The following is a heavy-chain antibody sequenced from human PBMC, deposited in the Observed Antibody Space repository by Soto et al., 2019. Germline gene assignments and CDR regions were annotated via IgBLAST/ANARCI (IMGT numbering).Heavy chain of an antibody. CDR1: KFTFSSYW. J-gene: IGHJ4*02. Sequence: EVQLVESGGGLVQPGGSLRLSCAASKFTFSSYWMNWVRQAPGKGLERVANIKQDGSEKYYVDSVKGRFTISRDNAKNALYLQMNSLRAEDTAVYYCAGGGGWVIDSWGQGALVTVSS. CDR3: AGGGGWVIDS. D-gene: IGHD3-16*01. CDR2: IKQDGSEK. V-gene: IGHV3-7*01.